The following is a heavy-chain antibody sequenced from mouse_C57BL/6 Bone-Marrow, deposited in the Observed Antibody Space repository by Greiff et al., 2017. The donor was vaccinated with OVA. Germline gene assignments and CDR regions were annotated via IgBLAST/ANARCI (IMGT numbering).Heavy chain of an antibody. CDR2: ISSGGSYT. D-gene: IGHD4-1*01. J-gene: IGHJ2*01. Sequence: EVKLMESGGDLVKPGGSLKLSCAASGFTFSSYGMSWVRQTPDKRLEWVATISSGGSYTYYPDSVKGRFTISRDNAKNTLYLQMSSLKSEDTAMYYCARPLGGYWGQGTTLTVSS. V-gene: IGHV5-6*01. CDR1: GFTFSSYG. CDR3: ARPLGGY.